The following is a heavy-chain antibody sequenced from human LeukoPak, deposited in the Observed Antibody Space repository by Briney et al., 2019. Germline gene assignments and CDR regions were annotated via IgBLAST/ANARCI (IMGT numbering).Heavy chain of an antibody. CDR3: ARDSLRPI. CDR1: GDSISSYY. CDR2: IYYSGST. Sequence: SETLSLTCTVSGDSISSYYWSWIRQPPEKGLEWIGCIYYSGSTNYNPSLKSQVTISVGTSKNQFSLKPSSVTAADTAVYFCARDSLRPIWGQGTMVTVSS. D-gene: IGHD3-16*01. J-gene: IGHJ3*02. V-gene: IGHV4-59*01.